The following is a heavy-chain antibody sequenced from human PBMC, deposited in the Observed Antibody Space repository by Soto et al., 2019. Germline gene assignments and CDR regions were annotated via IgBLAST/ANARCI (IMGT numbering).Heavy chain of an antibody. CDR2: MSHTGST. Sequence: QLQLQESGPGRVKPSETLSLTCSVSRGYITSSSYSWGWIRQSPGTGLQWIGSMSHTGSTFYNPSLKGRVAISVNTSKTKISWKLSSVTAADTGTYYCAGGLRWTRPFAFWGQGTLVAASS. CDR1: RGYITSSSYS. V-gene: IGHV4-39*01. J-gene: IGHJ4*02. CDR3: AGGLRWTRPFAF. D-gene: IGHD4-17*01.